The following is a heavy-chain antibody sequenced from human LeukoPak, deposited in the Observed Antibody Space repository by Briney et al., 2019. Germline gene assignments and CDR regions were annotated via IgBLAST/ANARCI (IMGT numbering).Heavy chain of an antibody. Sequence: SGPTLVSPTQTLTLTCTFSGFSLSTSGVGVGWIRQPPGKALEWLALIYWDDDKRYSPSLKSRLTITKDTSKNQVVLTITDMDPVDTATYYCAHRRALWFGESPWAFDIWAKGQWSPSLQ. D-gene: IGHD3-10*01. J-gene: IGHJ3*02. CDR3: AHRRALWFGESPWAFDI. CDR2: IYWDDDK. CDR1: GFSLSTSGVG. V-gene: IGHV2-5*02.